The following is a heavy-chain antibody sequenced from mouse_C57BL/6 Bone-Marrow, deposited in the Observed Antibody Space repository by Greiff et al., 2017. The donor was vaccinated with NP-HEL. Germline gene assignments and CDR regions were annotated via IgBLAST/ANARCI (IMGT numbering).Heavy chain of an antibody. CDR3: ARRGYDIYAIDY. Sequence: EVKVVESGGGLVQPGGSLKLSCAASGFTFSDYYMYWVRQTPEKRLEWVAYISNGGGSTYYPDTVKGRFTISRDNAKNTLYLQMRRLKSEDTAMYYCARRGYDIYAIDYWGQGTSVTVSS. J-gene: IGHJ4*01. CDR2: ISNGGGST. D-gene: IGHD2-2*01. CDR1: GFTFSDYY. V-gene: IGHV5-12*01.